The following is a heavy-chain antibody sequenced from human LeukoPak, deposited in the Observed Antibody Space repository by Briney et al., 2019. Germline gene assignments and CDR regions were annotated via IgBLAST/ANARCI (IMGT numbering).Heavy chain of an antibody. CDR2: ISWNSGSI. J-gene: IGHJ4*02. CDR1: GFTFSRYA. Sequence: HPGGSLRLSCAASGFTFSRYAMHWVRQAPGKGLEWVSGISWNSGSIGYADSVKGRFTISRDNAKNSLYLQMNSLRAEDMALYYCAKVAQDSSSWYGEAYYFDYWGQGTLVTVSS. CDR3: AKVAQDSSSWYGEAYYFDY. D-gene: IGHD6-13*01. V-gene: IGHV3-9*03.